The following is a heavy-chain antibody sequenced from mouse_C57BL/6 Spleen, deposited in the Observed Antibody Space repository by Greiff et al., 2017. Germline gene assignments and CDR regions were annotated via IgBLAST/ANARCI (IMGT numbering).Heavy chain of an antibody. Sequence: QVQLQQPGAELVKPGASVKLSCKASGYTFTSYWMHWVKQRPGQGLEWIGMIHPNSGSTNYNEKFKSKATLTVDKSSSTAYMQLSSLTSEDSAVXYCARPIYYDQAWFAYWGQGTLVTVSA. D-gene: IGHD2-4*01. J-gene: IGHJ3*01. CDR3: ARPIYYDQAWFAY. CDR1: GYTFTSYW. CDR2: IHPNSGST. V-gene: IGHV1-64*01.